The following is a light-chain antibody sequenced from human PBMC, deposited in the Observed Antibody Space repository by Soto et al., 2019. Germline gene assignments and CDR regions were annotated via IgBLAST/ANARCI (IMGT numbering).Light chain of an antibody. V-gene: IGLV2-14*01. CDR3: SSFTGSTTYV. J-gene: IGLJ1*01. CDR1: SSDVGGYNY. CDR2: DVS. Sequence: QSALTQPASVSGSPGLSITISCTGTSSDVGGYNYVSWYQQHPGRAPKLMIYDVSTRPSGVSSRFSGSKSGITASLTISGLQAEDEADYHCSSFTGSTTYVFGTGTKVTVL.